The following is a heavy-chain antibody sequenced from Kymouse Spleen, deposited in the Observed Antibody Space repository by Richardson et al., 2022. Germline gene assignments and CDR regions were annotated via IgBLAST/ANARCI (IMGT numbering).Heavy chain of an antibody. J-gene: IGHJ6*02. CDR1: GGSISSSSYY. Sequence: QLQLQESGPGLVKPSETLSLTCTVSGGSISSSSYYWGWIRQPPGKGLEWIGSIYYSGSTYYNPSLKSRVTISVDTSKNQFSLKLSSVTAADTAVYYCARHDITMVKDVWGQGTTVTVSS. CDR2: IYYSGST. V-gene: IGHV4-39*01. D-gene: IGHD3-10*01. CDR3: ARHDITMVKDV.